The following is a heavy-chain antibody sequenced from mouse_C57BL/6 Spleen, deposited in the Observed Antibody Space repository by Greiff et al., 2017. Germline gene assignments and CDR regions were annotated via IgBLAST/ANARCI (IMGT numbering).Heavy chain of an antibody. Sequence: LQESGAELVRPGASVTLSCKASGYTFTDYEMHWVKQTPVHGLEWIGAIDPETGGTAYNQKFKGKAILTADKSSSTAYMELRSLTSEDSAVYYCTRRDYDYDVDFDYWGQGTTLTVSS. V-gene: IGHV1-15*01. CDR3: TRRDYDYDVDFDY. J-gene: IGHJ2*01. D-gene: IGHD2-4*01. CDR2: IDPETGGT. CDR1: GYTFTDYE.